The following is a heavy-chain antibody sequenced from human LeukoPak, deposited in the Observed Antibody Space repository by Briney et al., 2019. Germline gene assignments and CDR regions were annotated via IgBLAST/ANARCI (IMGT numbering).Heavy chain of an antibody. CDR3: AREVTRAYYYYGMDV. Sequence: TSETLSLTRTVSGGSISSSSYYWGWIRQPPGKGLEWIGSIYYSGSTYYNPSLKSRVTISVDTSKNQFSLKLSSVTAADTAVYYCAREVTRAYYYYGMDVWGQGTTVTVSS. V-gene: IGHV4-39*02. D-gene: IGHD5-18*01. CDR2: IYYSGST. J-gene: IGHJ6*02. CDR1: GGSISSSSYY.